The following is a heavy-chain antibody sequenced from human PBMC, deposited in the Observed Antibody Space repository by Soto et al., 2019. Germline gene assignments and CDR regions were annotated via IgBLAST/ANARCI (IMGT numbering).Heavy chain of an antibody. J-gene: IGHJ4*02. Sequence: GGSLRLSCTVSGFPFNNYGINWVRQAPGKGLEWVSSVSKSDYTYYSDSVKGRFTISRDNAKNSVSLQMNTLRVEDTAVYYCAREDSIIIPAVSDFWGTGTLGTVAS. CDR2: VSKSDYT. V-gene: IGHV3-21*01. CDR1: GFPFNNYG. D-gene: IGHD2-2*01. CDR3: AREDSIIIPAVSDF.